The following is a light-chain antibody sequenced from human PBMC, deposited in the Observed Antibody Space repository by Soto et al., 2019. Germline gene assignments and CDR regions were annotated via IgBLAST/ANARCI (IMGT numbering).Light chain of an antibody. CDR3: EAWHGSQNNVL. V-gene: IGLV1-44*01. J-gene: IGLJ2*01. Sequence: QSALTQPPSASGTPGQRVTISCSGSGSSIGTNTVNWYRQLPGTAPKLLIYGNNQRPSGVPDRFSGSKSGTSASLAISGLQSGNEAEYYWEAWHGSQNNVLFGGGTEVTV. CDR2: GNN. CDR1: GSSIGTNT.